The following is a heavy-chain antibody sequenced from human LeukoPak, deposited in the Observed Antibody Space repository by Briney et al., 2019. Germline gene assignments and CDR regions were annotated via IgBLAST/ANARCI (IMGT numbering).Heavy chain of an antibody. J-gene: IGHJ4*02. D-gene: IGHD5/OR15-5a*01. V-gene: IGHV3-21*01. CDR3: ARDSKITIRAIDY. CDR2: ISSSSSYI. CDR1: GFTFSSYS. Sequence: GGSLRLSCAASGFTFSSYSMNWVRQAPGKGLEWVSSISSSSSYIYYADSVKGRFTISRDNAKNSLYLQMNSLRAEDTAVYYCARDSKITIRAIDYWGQGTLVTVSS.